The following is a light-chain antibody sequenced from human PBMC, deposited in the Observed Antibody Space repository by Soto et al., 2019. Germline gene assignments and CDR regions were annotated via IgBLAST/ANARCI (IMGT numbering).Light chain of an antibody. CDR3: CSYTSSTSLI. CDR2: DVN. J-gene: IGLJ7*01. V-gene: IGLV2-14*03. Sequence: QSALTQPASVSGSPGQSITISCTGTSSDIGGYKYVSWYQQHPGKVPKLLIYDVNNRPSGVSDRFSGSESGNTASLTISGLQAEDEAEYYCCSYTSSTSLIFGGGTQLTVL. CDR1: SSDIGGYKY.